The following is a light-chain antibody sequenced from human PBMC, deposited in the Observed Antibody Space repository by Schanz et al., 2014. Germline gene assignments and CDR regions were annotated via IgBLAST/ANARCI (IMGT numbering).Light chain of an antibody. CDR1: QSVNSN. J-gene: IGKJ1*01. CDR3: QQYGSSPLT. Sequence: EIVMTQSPATLSVSPGERATLSCRASQSVNSNLAWYQHKPGQAPRLLIYGASTRATGVPARFSGSGSGTEFTLTISSLQSEDFAVYYCQQYGSSPLTFGQGTKVEIK. CDR2: GAS. V-gene: IGKV3-15*01.